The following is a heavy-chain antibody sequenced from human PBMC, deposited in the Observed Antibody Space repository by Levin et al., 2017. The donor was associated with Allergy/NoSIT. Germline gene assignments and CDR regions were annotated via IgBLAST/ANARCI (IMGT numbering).Heavy chain of an antibody. V-gene: IGHV3-30-3*01. CDR3: ARERINWVGVVAATYLDY. Sequence: GESLKISCAASGFTFSSYAMHWVRQAPGKGLEWVAVISYDGSNKYYADSVKGRFTISRDNSKNTLYLQMNSLRAEDTAVYYCARERINWVGVVAATYLDYWGQGTLVTVSS. D-gene: IGHD2-15*01. CDR1: GFTFSSYA. J-gene: IGHJ4*02. CDR2: ISYDGSNK.